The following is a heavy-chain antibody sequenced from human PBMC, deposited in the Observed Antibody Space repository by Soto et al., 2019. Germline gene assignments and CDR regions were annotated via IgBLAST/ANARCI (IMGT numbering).Heavy chain of an antibody. Sequence: SETLSLTCAVYGGSFSGYYWSWIRQPPGKGLEWIGEINHSGSTNYNPSLKSRVTISVDTSKNQFSLKLSSVTAADTAVYYCARFRADYYGSGSYFLVFDYWGQGTLVTVSS. V-gene: IGHV4-34*01. CDR1: GGSFSGYY. CDR3: ARFRADYYGSGSYFLVFDY. CDR2: INHSGST. D-gene: IGHD3-10*01. J-gene: IGHJ4*02.